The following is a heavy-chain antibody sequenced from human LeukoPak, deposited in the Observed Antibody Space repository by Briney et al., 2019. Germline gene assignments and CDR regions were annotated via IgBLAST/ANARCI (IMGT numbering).Heavy chain of an antibody. CDR1: GFTFSSYA. D-gene: IGHD5-18*01. CDR2: ISGSGGST. CDR3: ANGALWDTAMAPPAFDI. V-gene: IGHV3-23*01. J-gene: IGHJ3*02. Sequence: PGGSLRLSCAASGFTFSSYAMSWVRQAPGKGLEWVSAISGSGGSTYYADSVKGRFTISRDNSKNTLYLQMNSLRAEDTAVYYCANGALWDTAMAPPAFDIWGQGTMVTVSS.